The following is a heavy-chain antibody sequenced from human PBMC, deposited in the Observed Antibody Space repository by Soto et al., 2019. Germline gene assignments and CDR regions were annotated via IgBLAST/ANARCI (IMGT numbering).Heavy chain of an antibody. CDR2: ISYDGRNK. J-gene: IGHJ4*02. CDR3: AKDRGVEVTTRFFDY. Sequence: GGSLRLSCAVSYFTVSTNYMTLVRQAPGKGREWVAVISYDGRNKNYAASVKGRFTISRDNSKNTLYLQMNSLRAEDTAVYYCAKDRGVEVTTRFFDYWGQGTLVTVS. D-gene: IGHD4-17*01. V-gene: IGHV3-30*18. CDR1: YFTVSTNY.